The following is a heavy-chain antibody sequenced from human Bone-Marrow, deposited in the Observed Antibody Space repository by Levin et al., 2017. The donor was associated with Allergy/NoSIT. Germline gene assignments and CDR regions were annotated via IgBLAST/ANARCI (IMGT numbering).Heavy chain of an antibody. D-gene: IGHD5-12*01. CDR3: TTDWKTGYSGFPGQFDY. Sequence: GGSLRLSFGASGFTFTNAWLSWFPLAPGKGLEWVGRIKSTTDGETTDYAAPVKCRFTISSDDSKNRLYLQMNSLETEDTAVYYCTTDWKTGYSGFPGQFDYWGQGTLVTVSS. J-gene: IGHJ4*02. CDR1: GFTFTNAW. CDR2: IKSTTDGETT. V-gene: IGHV3-15*01.